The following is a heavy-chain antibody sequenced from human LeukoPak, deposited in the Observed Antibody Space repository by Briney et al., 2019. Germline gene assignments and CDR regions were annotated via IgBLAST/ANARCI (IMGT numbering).Heavy chain of an antibody. J-gene: IGHJ4*02. Sequence: GGSLRLSCAASGFTFNTYWMNWVRQVPGKGLVWVSRINGDGSNTVYADSVKGRFTISRDNAKNSLYVQMNGLRAEDTAVYYCARGGSYYGYWGQGTLVTVSS. V-gene: IGHV3-74*01. CDR3: ARGGSYYGY. D-gene: IGHD1-26*01. CDR1: GFTFNTYW. CDR2: INGDGSNT.